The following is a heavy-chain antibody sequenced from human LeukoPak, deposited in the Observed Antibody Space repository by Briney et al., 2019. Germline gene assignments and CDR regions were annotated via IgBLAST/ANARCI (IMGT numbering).Heavy chain of an antibody. Sequence: SETLSLTCTVSGGSISSGDYYWSWIRQPPGKGLEWIGEINHSGGTNFNPSLKSRVTISIDTSKNQFSLKLSSVTAAGTAVYYCARGQVRSSIGWYSHPWGQGALVTVSS. CDR1: GGSISSGDYY. D-gene: IGHD6-25*01. CDR3: ARGQVRSSIGWYSHP. V-gene: IGHV4-39*07. J-gene: IGHJ1*01. CDR2: INHSGGT.